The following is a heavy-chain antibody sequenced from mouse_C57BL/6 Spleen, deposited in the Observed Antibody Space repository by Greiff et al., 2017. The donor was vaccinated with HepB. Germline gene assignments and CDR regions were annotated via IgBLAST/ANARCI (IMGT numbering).Heavy chain of an antibody. CDR1: GFTFSDYG. J-gene: IGHJ3*01. V-gene: IGHV5-17*01. CDR3: ARGGRPAWFAY. CDR2: ISSGSSTI. Sequence: DVQLVESGGGLVKPGGSLKLSCAASGFTFSDYGMHWVRQAPEKGLEWVAYISSGSSTIYYADTVKGRFTISRDNAKNTLFLKMTSLRSGDTAMYYCARGGRPAWFAYWGQGTLVTVSA.